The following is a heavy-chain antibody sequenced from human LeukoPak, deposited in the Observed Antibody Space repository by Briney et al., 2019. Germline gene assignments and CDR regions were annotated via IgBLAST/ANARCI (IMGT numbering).Heavy chain of an antibody. CDR1: GYSFTSYW. J-gene: IGHJ3*02. Sequence: GESLKISCKGSGYSFTSYWIGWVRQMPGKGLEWMGIIYPSDSDTRYSPSFQGQVTISADKSISTAYLQWSSLKASDTAMYYCARLRSGYETLDAFDIWGQGTMVTVSS. CDR3: ARLRSGYETLDAFDI. V-gene: IGHV5-51*01. D-gene: IGHD2-15*01. CDR2: IYPSDSDT.